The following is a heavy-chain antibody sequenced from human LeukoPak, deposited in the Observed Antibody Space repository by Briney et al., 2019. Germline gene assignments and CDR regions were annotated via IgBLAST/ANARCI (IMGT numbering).Heavy chain of an antibody. V-gene: IGHV4-34*01. CDR3: ARSPLYGDHVVGFDP. Sequence: PSETLSLTCAVYGGSFSGYYWSWIRQPPGKGLEWIGEINHSGSTNYNPSLKSRVTISVDTSKNQFSLKLSSVTAADTAVYYCARSPLYGDHVVGFDPWGQGTLVTVSS. J-gene: IGHJ5*02. CDR1: GGSFSGYY. D-gene: IGHD4-17*01. CDR2: INHSGST.